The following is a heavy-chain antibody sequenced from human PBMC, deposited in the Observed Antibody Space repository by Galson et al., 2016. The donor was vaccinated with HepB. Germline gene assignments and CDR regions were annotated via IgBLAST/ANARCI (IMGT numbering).Heavy chain of an antibody. J-gene: IGHJ6*02. CDR2: ISHSNGYI. Sequence: SLRLSCAASGFTFSSYSFNWVRQAPGKGLEWVSSISHSNGYIYYGASVKGRFTISRDNAKNSLYLQMNSLRAYDTAVYYCVRDHNWGFNYGMDVWGQGTTVTVSS. CDR3: VRDHNWGFNYGMDV. D-gene: IGHD7-27*01. CDR1: GFTFSSYS. V-gene: IGHV3-21*06.